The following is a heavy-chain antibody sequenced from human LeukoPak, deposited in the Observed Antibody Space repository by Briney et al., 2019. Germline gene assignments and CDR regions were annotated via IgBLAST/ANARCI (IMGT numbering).Heavy chain of an antibody. V-gene: IGHV1-69*01. Sequence: ASVTVSCKASRGTFISYAISWVRQAPGQGLEWMGGIIPIFGTANYEQKFQGRVTLTADESTSTAYMELSSLRSEDTAVYYCARDRQKLQLWSSPGGYYGMDVWGKGATVTVSS. J-gene: IGHJ6*04. CDR1: RGTFISYA. D-gene: IGHD5-18*01. CDR2: IIPIFGTA. CDR3: ARDRQKLQLWSSPGGYYGMDV.